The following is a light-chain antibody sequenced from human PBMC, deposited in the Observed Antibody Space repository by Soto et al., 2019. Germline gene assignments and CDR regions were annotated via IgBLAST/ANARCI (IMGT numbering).Light chain of an antibody. CDR3: MQSTDWPPYT. CDR2: YVS. V-gene: IGKV2-30*01. CDR1: QSLAYIDGNTY. J-gene: IGKJ2*01. Sequence: EVVMTQSPLSLPVTLGQPASISCRSSQSLAYIDGNTYLTWVHQRPGQSPRRLIYYVSNRDSGVPHRLSGGSSGPDFTPRISRVEDEDAGSYYCMQSTDWPPYTFGHGTKLEIE.